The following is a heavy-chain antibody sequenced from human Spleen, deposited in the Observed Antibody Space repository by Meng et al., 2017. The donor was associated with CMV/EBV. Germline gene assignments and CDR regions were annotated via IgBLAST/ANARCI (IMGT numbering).Heavy chain of an antibody. CDR1: GFTFSSYW. Sequence: GESLKISCAASGFTFSSYWMHWVRQAPGKGLVWVSRINSDGGSTSYADSVKGRFTISRDNAKNTLYLQMNSLRAEDTAVYYCARDSLEYYFDYWGQGTLVTVSS. V-gene: IGHV3-74*01. CDR2: INSDGGST. J-gene: IGHJ4*02. CDR3: ARDSLEYYFDY. D-gene: IGHD2/OR15-2a*01.